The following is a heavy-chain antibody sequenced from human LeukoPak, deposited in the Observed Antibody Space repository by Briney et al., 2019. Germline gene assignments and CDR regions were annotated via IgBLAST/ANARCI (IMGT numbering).Heavy chain of an antibody. CDR2: IGWNSGSI. D-gene: IGHD3-10*01. V-gene: IGHV3-9*01. J-gene: IGHJ5*02. CDR1: GFTFDDYA. Sequence: GGSLRLSCAASGFTFDDYAMHWVRQAPGEGLEWVSGIGWNSGSIGYADSVKGRFTISRDNAKNSLYLQMNSLRAEDTALYYCAKGADYYGSGALDPWGQGTLVTVSS. CDR3: AKGADYYGSGALDP.